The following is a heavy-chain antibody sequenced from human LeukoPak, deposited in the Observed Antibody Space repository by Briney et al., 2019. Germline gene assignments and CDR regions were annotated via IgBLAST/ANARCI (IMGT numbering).Heavy chain of an antibody. Sequence: GESLKISCKGSGYSFTSYWIGWVRQMPGKGLEWMGIIYPGDSDTRYSPSFQGQVTISADKSISTAYLQWSSLKASDTAMYYCARPRRGMITFGRKTPVPDAFDIWGQGTMVTVSS. CDR1: GYSFTSYW. V-gene: IGHV5-51*01. D-gene: IGHD3-16*01. CDR2: IYPGDSDT. J-gene: IGHJ3*02. CDR3: ARPRRGMITFGRKTPVPDAFDI.